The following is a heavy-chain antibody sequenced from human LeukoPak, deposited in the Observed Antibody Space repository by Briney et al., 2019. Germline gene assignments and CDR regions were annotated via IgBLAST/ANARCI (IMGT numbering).Heavy chain of an antibody. V-gene: IGHV3-7*03. Sequence: GGSLRLSCAASGFTVNTDWMSWVRQAPGKGLEWVANIKEDGSEIYYVDSVKGRFTISRDNAKNSLYLQMNSLRAEDTAVYYCARGVYYFDYWGQGTLVTVSS. CDR2: IKEDGSEI. D-gene: IGHD2/OR15-2a*01. J-gene: IGHJ4*02. CDR1: GFTVNTDW. CDR3: ARGVYYFDY.